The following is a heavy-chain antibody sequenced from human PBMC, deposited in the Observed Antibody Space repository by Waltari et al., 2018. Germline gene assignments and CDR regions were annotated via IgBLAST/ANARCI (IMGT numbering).Heavy chain of an antibody. CDR1: GYTFTSYD. V-gene: IGHV1-8*01. Sequence: QVQLVQSGAEVKKPGASVKVSCKASGYTFTSYDINWVRQATGQGLEWMGWMNPNSVNTGDAQKFQGRVTMTRNTSISTAYMELSSLRSEDTAVYYCARGNLIAVADNVGDFDYWGQGTLVTVSS. D-gene: IGHD6-19*01. CDR3: ARGNLIAVADNVGDFDY. CDR2: MNPNSVNT. J-gene: IGHJ4*02.